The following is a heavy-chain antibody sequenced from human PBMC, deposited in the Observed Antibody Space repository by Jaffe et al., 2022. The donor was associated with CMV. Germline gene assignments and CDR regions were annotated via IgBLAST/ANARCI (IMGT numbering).Heavy chain of an antibody. V-gene: IGHV3-49*05. D-gene: IGHD6-19*01. CDR1: GFTFGDYA. Sequence: EVQLVESGGGLVKPGRSLRLSCTASGFTFGDYAMSWFRQAPGKGLEWVGFIRSKAYGGTTEYAASVKGRFTISRDDSKSIAYLQMNSLKTEDTAVYYCTSSSGWYGSPPDYWGQGTLVTVSS. CDR3: TSSSGWYGSPPDY. J-gene: IGHJ4*02. CDR2: IRSKAYGGTT.